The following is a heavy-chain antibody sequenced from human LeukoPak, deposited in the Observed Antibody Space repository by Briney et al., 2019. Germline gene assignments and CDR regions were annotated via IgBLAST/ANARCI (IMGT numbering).Heavy chain of an antibody. J-gene: IGHJ5*02. Sequence: NPGGSLRLSCAASGFTFSDYYMSWIRQAPGKGLEWVSYISSSGSTTYYADSVKGRFTISRDNAKNSLYLQMNSLRAEDTAVYYCASSSGDYGDYNWFDPWGQGTPVTVSS. D-gene: IGHD4-17*01. CDR2: ISSSGSTT. V-gene: IGHV3-11*01. CDR3: ASSSGDYGDYNWFDP. CDR1: GFTFSDYY.